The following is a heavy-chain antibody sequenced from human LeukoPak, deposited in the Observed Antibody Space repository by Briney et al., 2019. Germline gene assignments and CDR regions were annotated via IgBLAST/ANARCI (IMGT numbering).Heavy chain of an antibody. CDR3: AGENACGDYGWGY. CDR2: FYYTEST. D-gene: IGHD4-17*01. Sequence: KSSETLSLTCIVSGGSLSSYYWSWIRQPPGKGLEWIGYFYYTESTNYNPSLKSRVTISVDTSKNQFSLKLSSVTAADTAVYYCAGENACGDYGWGYWARGPLVTVSS. V-gene: IGHV4-59*12. J-gene: IGHJ4*02. CDR1: GGSLSSYY.